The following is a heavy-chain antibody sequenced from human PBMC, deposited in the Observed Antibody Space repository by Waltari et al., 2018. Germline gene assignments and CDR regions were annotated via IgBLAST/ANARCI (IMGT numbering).Heavy chain of an antibody. CDR2: ISTHTGDT. Sequence: QVQLLQSGPEVTQPGASVSVSCKASGYTFSSFGLSWVRQAPGRGLEWMGWISTHTGDTDSAQKFRDRLTMTTDSSTTTVYMYLRSLTSDDTAIYYCAKDRDYASGSPPDFWGQGTLVTVSS. D-gene: IGHD3-10*01. CDR3: AKDRDYASGSPPDF. V-gene: IGHV1-18*01. CDR1: GYTFSSFG. J-gene: IGHJ4*02.